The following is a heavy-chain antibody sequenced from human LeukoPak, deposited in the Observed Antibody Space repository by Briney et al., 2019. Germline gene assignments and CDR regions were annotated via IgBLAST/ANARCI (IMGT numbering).Heavy chain of an antibody. CDR3: VEAYYDFWSGQEYYMEV. Sequence: AAVKVSCKASGYTFTSYVISWVRQAPGQGREWRGWISAYNGNTNYAQKLQGRVTMTTDTSTSTGYMELRSLRYDDTTVYYCVEAYYDFWSGQEYYMEVWGKGTTVTVSS. CDR2: ISAYNGNT. CDR1: GYTFTSYV. D-gene: IGHD3-3*01. V-gene: IGHV1-18*01. J-gene: IGHJ6*03.